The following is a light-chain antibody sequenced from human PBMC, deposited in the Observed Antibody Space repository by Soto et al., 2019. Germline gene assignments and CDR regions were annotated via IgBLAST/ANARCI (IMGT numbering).Light chain of an antibody. J-gene: IGLJ1*01. CDR1: SSDIGGHDY. V-gene: IGLV2-14*01. CDR3: RSYTDSHNFFV. CDR2: KIS. Sequence: QSALTQPASVSGTPGQSITISCNGTSSDIGGHDYVSWYQQPPGKAPKLTIFKISNRPSGVSNRFSGSKSGNTASLTISGLQAEDEADYYCRSYTDSHNFFVFGSGTKLTVL.